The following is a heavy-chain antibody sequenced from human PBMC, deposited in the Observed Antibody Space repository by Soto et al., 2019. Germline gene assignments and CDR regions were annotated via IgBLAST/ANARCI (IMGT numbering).Heavy chain of an antibody. CDR1: GFTFSSYS. J-gene: IGHJ3*02. CDR3: ARELNIVVVPAAIDHDAFDI. Sequence: PGGSLRLSCAASGFTFSSYSMNWVRQAPGKGLEWVSSISSSSSYIYYADSVKGRFTISRDNAKNSLYLQMNSLRAEDTAVYYCARELNIVVVPAAIDHDAFDIWGQGTMVTVSS. D-gene: IGHD2-2*01. V-gene: IGHV3-21*01. CDR2: ISSSSSYI.